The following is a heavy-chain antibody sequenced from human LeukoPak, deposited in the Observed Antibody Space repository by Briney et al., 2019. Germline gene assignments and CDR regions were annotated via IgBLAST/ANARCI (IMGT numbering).Heavy chain of an antibody. Sequence: GGSLRLSCAASGFTFRSYAMSWVRQAPGKGLEWVSAISGSGGSTDYADSVKGRVTISRDNSKNTLYMQMNSLRAEDTAVYYCASYDSSGYYHYFDYWGQGTLVTVSS. J-gene: IGHJ4*02. V-gene: IGHV3-23*01. CDR3: ASYDSSGYYHYFDY. CDR2: ISGSGGST. CDR1: GFTFRSYA. D-gene: IGHD3-22*01.